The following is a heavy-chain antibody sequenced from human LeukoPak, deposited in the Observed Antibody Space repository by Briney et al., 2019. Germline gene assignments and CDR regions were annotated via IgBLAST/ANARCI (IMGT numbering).Heavy chain of an antibody. CDR1: GFTFSNAW. Sequence: GGSLRLSCAASGFTFSNAWMSWVRQAPGKGLEWVGRIKSKTDGGTKDYAAPVKGRFTISRDDSKNTLYLQMNSLKTEDTAVYYCTTERAKLEWLLGNVYYDYMDGWGKGTAVTVSS. CDR3: TTERAKLEWLLGNVYYDYMDG. V-gene: IGHV3-15*01. J-gene: IGHJ6*03. CDR2: IKSKTDGGTK. D-gene: IGHD3-3*01.